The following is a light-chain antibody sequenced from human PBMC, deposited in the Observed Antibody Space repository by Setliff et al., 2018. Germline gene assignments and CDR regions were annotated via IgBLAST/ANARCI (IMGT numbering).Light chain of an antibody. Sequence: QSALTQPRSVSGSPGQSVTISCTGTSSDVGGYNYVSWYQQHPGKAPKLMISDVSXRPSGVPDRFSGSKSGXPXSLTISGLQAEDEADYYCCSYAGRYTPYVFGSGTKGTV. V-gene: IGLV2-11*01. J-gene: IGLJ1*01. CDR3: CSYAGRYTPYV. CDR1: SSDVGGYNY. CDR2: DVS.